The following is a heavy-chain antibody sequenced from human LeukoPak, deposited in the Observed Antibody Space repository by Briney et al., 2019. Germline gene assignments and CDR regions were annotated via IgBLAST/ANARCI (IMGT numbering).Heavy chain of an antibody. V-gene: IGHV4-39*07. CDR3: ARDQKYYDYVWGSYRYTSY. D-gene: IGHD3-16*02. Sequence: SETLSLTCTVSGGSISSSSYYWGWIRQPPGKGLEWIGSIYYSGSTYYNPSLKSRVTISVDTSKNQFSLKLSSVTAADTAVYYCARDQKYYDYVWGSYRYTSYWGQGTLVTVSS. J-gene: IGHJ4*02. CDR1: GGSISSSSYY. CDR2: IYYSGST.